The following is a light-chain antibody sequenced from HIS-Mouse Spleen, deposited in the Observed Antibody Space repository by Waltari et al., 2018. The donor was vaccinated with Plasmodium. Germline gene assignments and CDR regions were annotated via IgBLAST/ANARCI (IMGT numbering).Light chain of an antibody. Sequence: QSVLTQPPSASGTPGQRVTISCSGSSSNIGSNYVYWYQQRPGTAPNLLTYRNNQRPSGVPDRFSGSKSGTSASLAISGLRSEDEADYYCAAWDDSLSGWVFGGGTKLTVL. CDR3: AAWDDSLSGWV. CDR2: RNN. V-gene: IGLV1-47*01. CDR1: SSNIGSNY. J-gene: IGLJ3*02.